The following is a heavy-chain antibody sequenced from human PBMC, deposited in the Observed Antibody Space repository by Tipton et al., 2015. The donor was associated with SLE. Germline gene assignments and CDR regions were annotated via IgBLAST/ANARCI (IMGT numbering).Heavy chain of an antibody. Sequence: TLSLTCTVSGGSISSYYWSWIRQPPGKGLEWIGYIYYSGSTNYNPSLKSRVTISVDTSKNQFSLKLNSVTAADTAVYYCARFRDEYYYYAMDVWGQGP. J-gene: IGHJ6*02. V-gene: IGHV4-59*08. CDR3: ARFRDEYYYYAMDV. CDR2: IYYSGST. CDR1: GGSISSYY.